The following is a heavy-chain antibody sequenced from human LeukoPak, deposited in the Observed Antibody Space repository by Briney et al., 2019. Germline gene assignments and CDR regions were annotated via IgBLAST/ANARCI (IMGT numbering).Heavy chain of an antibody. CDR1: GFTFSTYA. D-gene: IGHD1-26*01. J-gene: IGHJ4*02. CDR3: ARGGGYSESYSHLDF. Sequence: PGGSLRLSCAASGFTFSTYAMHWVRQAPGKGLEWVAVISYDGNHRYYADSVKGRFTISRDNSKNTLYLQMNSLRAEDTAVYYCARGGGYSESYSHLDFWGQGTLVTVSS. CDR2: ISYDGNHR. V-gene: IGHV3-30-3*01.